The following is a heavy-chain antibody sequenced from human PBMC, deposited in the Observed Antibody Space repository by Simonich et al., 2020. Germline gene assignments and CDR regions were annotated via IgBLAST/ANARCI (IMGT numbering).Heavy chain of an antibody. D-gene: IGHD2-2*01. Sequence: QVQLVQSGAEVKKPGASVKVSCKASGYTFTGYYMHWGRQAPGQGLEWEGWNNPNRGGTNYAQKFQGRVTMTRETSISTAYMELSRLRSDDTAVYYCARDPVVPAAIRNAFDIWGQGTMVTVSS. V-gene: IGHV1-2*02. CDR2: NNPNRGGT. CDR3: ARDPVVPAAIRNAFDI. J-gene: IGHJ3*02. CDR1: GYTFTGYY.